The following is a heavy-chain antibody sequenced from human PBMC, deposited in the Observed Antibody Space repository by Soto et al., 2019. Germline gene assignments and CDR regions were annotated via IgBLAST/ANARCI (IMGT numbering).Heavy chain of an antibody. V-gene: IGHV1-2*04. CDR3: ARSGTNDEGSSSWSYYYGMDV. Sequence: ASVKVSCKASGYTFTGYYMHWVRQAPGQGLEWMGWINPNSGGTNYAQKFQGWVTMTRDTSISTAYMELSRLRSDDTAVYYCARSGTNDEGSSSWSYYYGMDVWGQGTTVTVSS. D-gene: IGHD6-13*01. CDR1: GYTFTGYY. J-gene: IGHJ6*02. CDR2: INPNSGGT.